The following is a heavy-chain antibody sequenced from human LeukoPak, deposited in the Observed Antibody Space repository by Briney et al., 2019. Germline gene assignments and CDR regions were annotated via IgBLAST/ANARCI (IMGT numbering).Heavy chain of an antibody. Sequence: ASVKVSCETSGYSFTSHGVSWVRQAPGQGLEWMGWISAYNGDTNYAQKVQGRVTVTTDTSTSTAYMELRSLRSDDTAVYYCARSVAVSGTAFNPHFDYWGQGTLVTVSS. CDR1: GYSFTSHG. CDR2: ISAYNGDT. V-gene: IGHV1-18*01. J-gene: IGHJ4*02. CDR3: ARSVAVSGTAFNPHFDY. D-gene: IGHD6-19*01.